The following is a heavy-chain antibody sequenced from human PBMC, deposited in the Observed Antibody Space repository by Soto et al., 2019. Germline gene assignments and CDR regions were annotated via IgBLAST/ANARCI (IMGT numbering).Heavy chain of an antibody. Sequence: SGPTLVKPTQTLTLTCTFSGFSLSTSGVGGGWIRQPPGKALEWLALIYWDDDKRYSPSLKSRLTITKDTSKSQVVLTMTNMDPVDTATYYCAHRYQLLLYDAFDIWGQGTMVTVSS. CDR3: AHRYQLLLYDAFDI. CDR2: IYWDDDK. V-gene: IGHV2-5*02. D-gene: IGHD2-2*01. CDR1: GFSLSTSGVG. J-gene: IGHJ3*02.